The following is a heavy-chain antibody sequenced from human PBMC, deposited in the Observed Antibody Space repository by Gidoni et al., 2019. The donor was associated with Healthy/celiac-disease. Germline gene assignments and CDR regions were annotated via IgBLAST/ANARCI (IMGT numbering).Heavy chain of an antibody. D-gene: IGHD3-22*01. CDR1: GFTFSSYG. CDR3: ARDRNYYGSYFDY. CDR2: IWYDGSNK. Sequence: QLQLVESGGGVVQPGRSLRLSCAASGFTFSSYGMHWVRQAPGKGLEWVAVIWYDGSNKYYADSVKGRFTISRDNSKNTLYLQMNSLRAEDTAVYYCARDRNYYGSYFDYWGQGTLVTVSS. J-gene: IGHJ4*02. V-gene: IGHV3-33*01.